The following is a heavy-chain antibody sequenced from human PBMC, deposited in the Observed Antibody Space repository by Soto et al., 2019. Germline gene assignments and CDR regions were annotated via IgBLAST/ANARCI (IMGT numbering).Heavy chain of an antibody. Sequence: QVQLVESGGGVVQPGRSVRLACAASGFTFSTYGMHWVRQAPGKGLEWVALISYDGRNKYYADSVKGRFTISRDNSKNTLYLQMNSLRTEDTALYYCAPDTAMARYYENGVDVWGQGTTVTVSS. J-gene: IGHJ6*02. D-gene: IGHD5-18*01. CDR3: APDTAMARYYENGVDV. CDR2: ISYDGRNK. CDR1: GFTFSTYG. V-gene: IGHV3-30*03.